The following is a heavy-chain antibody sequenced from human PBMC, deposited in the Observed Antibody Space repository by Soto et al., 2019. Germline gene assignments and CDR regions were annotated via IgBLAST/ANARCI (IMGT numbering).Heavy chain of an antibody. D-gene: IGHD4-17*01. V-gene: IGHV3-48*02. CDR1: GFRFSDYS. J-gene: IGHJ4*02. CDR3: ARLPKGSTVTS. CDR2: ITSSGDSI. Sequence: GGSLRLSCAASGFRFSDYSMNWVRQAPGKGLEWVSYITSSGDSIYYADSVKGRFTVSRDNAKNSLFLQMNGLRDEDTAVYYCARLPKGSTVTSWGQGTLVTVSS.